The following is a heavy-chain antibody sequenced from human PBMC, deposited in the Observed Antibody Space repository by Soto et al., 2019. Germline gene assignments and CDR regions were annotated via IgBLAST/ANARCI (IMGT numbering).Heavy chain of an antibody. J-gene: IGHJ4*02. Sequence: EVQLVESGGSSVQPGGSLRLSCAASGFTFSTFSMNWVRQAPGRGLEWISYISGGGRPISYADSVKGRFTISRDNANNSLYLQIDSLTDEDTAVYYCARDLGWAFDSWGQGTLVTVSS. CDR2: ISGGGRPI. V-gene: IGHV3-48*02. D-gene: IGHD6-19*01. CDR3: ARDLGWAFDS. CDR1: GFTFSTFS.